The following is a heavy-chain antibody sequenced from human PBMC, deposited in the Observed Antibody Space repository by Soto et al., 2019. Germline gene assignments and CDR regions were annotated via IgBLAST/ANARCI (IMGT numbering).Heavy chain of an antibody. V-gene: IGHV4-39*01. Sequence: SETLSLTCTVSGASINRNSHYWGWIRQPPGQGLAWIGTISYSGSTYYNPSLKSRVTISVDTSKNQFSLKLSSVTAADTAVYYCARLMDVWGQGTTVTVSS. CDR3: ARLMDV. J-gene: IGHJ6*02. CDR2: ISYSGST. CDR1: GASINRNSHY.